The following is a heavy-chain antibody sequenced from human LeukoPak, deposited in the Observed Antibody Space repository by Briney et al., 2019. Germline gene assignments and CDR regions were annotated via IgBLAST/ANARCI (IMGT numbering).Heavy chain of an antibody. CDR1: GGTFSSYA. D-gene: IGHD3-22*01. CDR3: ARGREVYYDSSGYDY. Sequence: ASVKVSCKASGGTFSSYAISWVRQAPGQGLEWMGRIIPILGIANYAQKFQGRVTITADKSTSTAYMELRSLRSDDTAVYYCARGREVYYDSSGYDYWGQGTLVTVSS. J-gene: IGHJ4*02. CDR2: IIPILGIA. V-gene: IGHV1-69*04.